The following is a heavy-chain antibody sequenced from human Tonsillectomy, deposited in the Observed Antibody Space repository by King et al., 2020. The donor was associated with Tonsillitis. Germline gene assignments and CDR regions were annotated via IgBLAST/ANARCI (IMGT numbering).Heavy chain of an antibody. Sequence: HVQLVESGAEVKKPGASVKVSCKASGYTFTGYYMHWVRQAPGQGLEWMGWINPNSGGTNYAQKFQGRVTMTRDTSISTAYMELSRLRSDDTALYYCARVLIYYYDSSGYSRGSNAFDIWGQGTMVTVSS. CDR3: ARVLIYYYDSSGYSRGSNAFDI. V-gene: IGHV1-2*02. J-gene: IGHJ3*02. CDR1: GYTFTGYY. D-gene: IGHD3-22*01. CDR2: INPNSGGT.